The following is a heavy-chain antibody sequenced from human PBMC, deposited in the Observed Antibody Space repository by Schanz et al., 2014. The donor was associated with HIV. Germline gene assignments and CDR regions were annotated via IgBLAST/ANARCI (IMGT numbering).Heavy chain of an antibody. CDR3: AREVVVGGKSYFDN. D-gene: IGHD3-22*01. CDR2: INHSGTTS. CDR1: GFTFSDYY. Sequence: VQLLESGGGLVQPGGSLRLSCATSGFTFSDYYMSWIRQAPGKGLEWVSSINHSGTTSYYADSVKGRFTISRDNAKNSLYLQMNRLRAEDTAVYYCAREVVVGGKSYFDNWGQGTLVTVSS. V-gene: IGHV3-11*04. J-gene: IGHJ4*02.